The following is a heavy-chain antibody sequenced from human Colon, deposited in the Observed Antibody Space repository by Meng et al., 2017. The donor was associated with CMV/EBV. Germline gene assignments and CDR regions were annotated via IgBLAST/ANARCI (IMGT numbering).Heavy chain of an antibody. CDR2: ISAYNGKT. D-gene: IGHD1-26*01. CDR1: NYTFTNYG. V-gene: IGHV1-18*01. Sequence: ASVKVSCKGSNYTFTNYGIAWVRQAPGQGLEWMGWISAYNGKTKYEEKLQDRVTMTTDTSTSTAYMELRTLRAEDTAVYYCAKEYSGSYSSLYFDYWGQGTLVTVSS. J-gene: IGHJ4*02. CDR3: AKEYSGSYSSLYFDY.